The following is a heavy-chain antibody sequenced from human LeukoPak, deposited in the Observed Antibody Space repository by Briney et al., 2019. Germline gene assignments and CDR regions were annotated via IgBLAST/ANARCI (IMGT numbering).Heavy chain of an antibody. V-gene: IGHV4-61*02. Sequence: SETLSLTCTVSGGSISSGSYYWSWLRQPAGKGLEWIGRFYTSGSTDYNPSLKSRVTISVDTSKNQFSLKLSSVTAADTAVYYCAREGEYSNRLDPWGQGTLVTVSS. CDR1: GGSISSGSYY. J-gene: IGHJ5*02. D-gene: IGHD4-11*01. CDR3: AREGEYSNRLDP. CDR2: FYTSGST.